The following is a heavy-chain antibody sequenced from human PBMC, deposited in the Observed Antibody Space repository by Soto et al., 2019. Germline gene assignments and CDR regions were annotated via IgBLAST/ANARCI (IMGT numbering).Heavy chain of an antibody. D-gene: IGHD5-18*01. V-gene: IGHV3-23*01. CDR3: AKKVGPPGYSSGFYGMAV. J-gene: IGHJ6*02. Sequence: EVQVLESGGGLVQPGGSLRLSCAASGFTCNSYAMTWVRQAPGKGLEWVSAMSVSGSTHYAASVKGRCTIPRDNSKNTRDLQMTRLRVEDTAIYYCAKKVGPPGYSSGFYGMAVRGQGTTVTVSS. CDR1: GFTCNSYA. CDR2: MSVSGST.